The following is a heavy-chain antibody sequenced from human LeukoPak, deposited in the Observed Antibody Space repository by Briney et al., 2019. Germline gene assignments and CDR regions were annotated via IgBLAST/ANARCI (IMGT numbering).Heavy chain of an antibody. V-gene: IGHV1-2*02. Sequence: ASVKLSCKASGYTFTGYYMHWVGRAPGQGLGWMRWIDPNSGGTNYAQKLQGRVTMTRDTSISTAYMELSRLRSDDTAVYYCARGPLWWNYYYYMDVWGKGTTVTISS. CDR2: IDPNSGGT. D-gene: IGHD2-21*01. CDR3: ARGPLWWNYYYYMDV. J-gene: IGHJ6*03. CDR1: GYTFTGYY.